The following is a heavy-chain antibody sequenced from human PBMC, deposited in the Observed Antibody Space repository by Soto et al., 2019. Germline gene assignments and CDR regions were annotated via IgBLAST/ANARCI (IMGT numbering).Heavy chain of an antibody. CDR1: GGTFSSYA. CDR2: IIPIFGTA. CDR3: ACLGLSGKLKHYYYYGMDV. D-gene: IGHD1-26*01. J-gene: IGHJ6*02. V-gene: IGHV1-69*12. Sequence: QVQLVQSGAEVKKPGSSVKVSCKASGGTFSSYAISWVRQAPGQGLEWMGGIIPIFGTANYAQKFQGRVTITADESTSTAHMELSSLRSEETSVYYCACLGLSGKLKHYYYYGMDVWGQGTTVTVSS.